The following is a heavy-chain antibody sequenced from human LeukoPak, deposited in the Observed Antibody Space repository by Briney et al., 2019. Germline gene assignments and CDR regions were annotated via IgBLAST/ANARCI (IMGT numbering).Heavy chain of an antibody. CDR3: ARTVRQWLANDAFVI. V-gene: IGHV4-59*11. D-gene: IGHD6-19*01. J-gene: IGHJ3*02. CDR2: IYSSGST. CDR1: GGSISGHY. Sequence: PSETLSLTCTVSGGSISGHYWTWIRQPPGKGLEWIGYIYSSGSTNSNPSLKSRVTMSVDTSKNQFSLRLSSVTAADTAVYYCARTVRQWLANDAFVIWGQGTMVTVSS.